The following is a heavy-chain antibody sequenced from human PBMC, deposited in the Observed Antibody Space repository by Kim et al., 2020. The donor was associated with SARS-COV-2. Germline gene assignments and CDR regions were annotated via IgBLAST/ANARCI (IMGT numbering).Heavy chain of an antibody. J-gene: IGHJ3*02. Sequence: ASVKVSCKASGYTFTGYYMHWVRQAPGQGLEWMGRINPNSGGTNYAQKFQGRVTMTRDTSISTAYMELSRLRSDDTAVYYCARNLGYFDWEGGAFDIWGQGTMVTVSS. D-gene: IGHD3-9*01. V-gene: IGHV1-2*06. CDR3: ARNLGYFDWEGGAFDI. CDR2: INPNSGGT. CDR1: GYTFTGYY.